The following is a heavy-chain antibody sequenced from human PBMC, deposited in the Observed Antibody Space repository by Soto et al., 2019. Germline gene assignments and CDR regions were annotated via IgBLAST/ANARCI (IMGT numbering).Heavy chain of an antibody. J-gene: IGHJ4*02. V-gene: IGHV6-1*01. Sequence: SQTLSLTCAISGDSVSSNNAAWNWIRQSPSRGLEWLGRRYFRSNWYADYAGSLRGRININPDTSKNQFSLQLSSASPEDTAVYYCARDSQRANPSYFDSWGQGILVTVSS. CDR1: GDSVSSNNAA. CDR3: ARDSQRANPSYFDS. D-gene: IGHD1-26*01. CDR2: RYFRSNWYA.